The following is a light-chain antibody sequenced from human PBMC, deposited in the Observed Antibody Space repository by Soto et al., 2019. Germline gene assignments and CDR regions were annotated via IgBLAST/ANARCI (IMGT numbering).Light chain of an antibody. V-gene: IGLV1-44*01. CDR1: TSNIGSNT. J-gene: IGLJ3*02. CDR3: AAWDDGLSGWV. CDR2: NND. Sequence: QSVLTQPPSASGTPGQTVTISCSGSTSNIGSNTVNWYQQLPGTAPKLLISNNDQRPSWVPDRFSGSKSGTSASLAISGLQSEDETDYYCAAWDDGLSGWVFGGGTKLTVL.